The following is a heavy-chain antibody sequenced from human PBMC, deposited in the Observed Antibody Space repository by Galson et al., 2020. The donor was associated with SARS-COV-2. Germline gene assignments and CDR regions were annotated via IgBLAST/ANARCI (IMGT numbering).Heavy chain of an antibody. Sequence: GGSLRLSCVASGFTFSTYWMSWVRQSPGKGLEWVANIKEEGSEKYYVDSVKGRFTISRDNAKNSLYLQMNSLRVGHTAMYYCARDREATMGMDVWGQGTTVTVSS. CDR3: ARDREATMGMDV. CDR1: GFTFSTYW. CDR2: IKEEGSEK. V-gene: IGHV3-7*01. J-gene: IGHJ6*02. D-gene: IGHD5-12*01.